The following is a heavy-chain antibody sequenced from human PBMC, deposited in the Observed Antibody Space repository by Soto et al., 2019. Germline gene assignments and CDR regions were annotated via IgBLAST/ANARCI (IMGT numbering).Heavy chain of an antibody. Sequence: QLHLVQSVAEVKTAGSSVKVSCKASGGTVSSYAITWVRQAPGKGLEWMGVFIPIFVSAHYAPKFQGRITITADESTSTAYMELSGLTSEDTAIYYCARDVSSDTTGFRGYDLWGQGTQVTVS. J-gene: IGHJ4*02. D-gene: IGHD3-10*01. CDR2: FIPIFVSA. CDR1: GGTVSSYA. CDR3: ARDVSSDTTGFRGYDL. V-gene: IGHV1-69*01.